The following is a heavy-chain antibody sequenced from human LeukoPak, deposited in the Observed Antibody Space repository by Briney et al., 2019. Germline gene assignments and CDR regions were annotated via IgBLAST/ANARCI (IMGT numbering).Heavy chain of an antibody. V-gene: IGHV3-74*01. D-gene: IGHD6-13*01. Sequence: PGGSLRLSCAASGFTFSSYWMLWVRQAPGKGLVWVSRINTDGSNSNYADSVKGRFTISRDNAKNTLYLQMNSLRAEDTAVYYCARVSTGSSSYDYWGQGTLVTVSS. CDR1: GFTFSSYW. CDR3: ARVSTGSSSYDY. J-gene: IGHJ4*02. CDR2: INTDGSNS.